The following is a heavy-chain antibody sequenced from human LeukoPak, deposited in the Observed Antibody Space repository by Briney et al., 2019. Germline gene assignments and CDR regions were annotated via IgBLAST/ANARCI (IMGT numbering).Heavy chain of an antibody. CDR1: GYSFTSYW. V-gene: IGHV5-51*01. J-gene: IGHJ4*02. CDR3: SRSYSSSSDY. CDR2: IYPGDSDT. Sequence: GESLKISCKGSGYSFTSYWIGWVRQMPGKGLEWMGIIYPGDSDTRYSPSFQGQSTISTEKSISTAYLQWSSLKASDTAMYYYSRSYSSSSDYWGQGTLVTVSS. D-gene: IGHD6-13*01.